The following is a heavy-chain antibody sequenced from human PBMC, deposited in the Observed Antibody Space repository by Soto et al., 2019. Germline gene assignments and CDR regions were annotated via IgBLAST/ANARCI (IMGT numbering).Heavy chain of an antibody. CDR1: GYTLTELS. V-gene: IGHV1-24*01. D-gene: IGHD4-17*01. J-gene: IGHJ5*02. CDR3: ATVSLDYSDYGDNWFDP. Sequence: ASVKVSCKVSGYTLTELSMHWVRQAPGKGLEWMGGFDPEDGETIYAQKFQGRVTMTEDTSTDTAYMELSSLRSEETAVYYCATVSLDYSDYGDNWFDPWGQGTRVTSPQ. CDR2: FDPEDGET.